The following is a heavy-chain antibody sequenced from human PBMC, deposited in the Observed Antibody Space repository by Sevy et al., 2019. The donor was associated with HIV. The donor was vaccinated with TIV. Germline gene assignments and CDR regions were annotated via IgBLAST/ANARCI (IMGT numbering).Heavy chain of an antibody. CDR3: AKVDVVVPVADYGMDV. Sequence: GGSMRLSCAASGFTFSNYAMSWVRQAPGKGLEWVSSIGRSGGSTYYADSVKGRFTISRDNSKNTLYLQMNSLRAEDTAVYYCAKVDVVVPVADYGMDVWGQGTTVTVSS. D-gene: IGHD2-2*01. V-gene: IGHV3-23*01. J-gene: IGHJ6*02. CDR2: IGRSGGST. CDR1: GFTFSNYA.